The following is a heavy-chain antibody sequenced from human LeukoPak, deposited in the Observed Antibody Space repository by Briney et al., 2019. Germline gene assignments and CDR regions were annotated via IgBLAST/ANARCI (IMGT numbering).Heavy chain of an antibody. V-gene: IGHV4-38-2*01. CDR1: GYSISSGYY. Sequence: SETLSLTCAVSGYSISSGYYWGWIRQPPGKGLEWIGSIYHSGSTYYNPSLMSRVTISVDTSKNQFSLKLSSVTVADRAAGYFVRTRIVVVIAALDAFDIWGQGTMVTVSS. CDR3: VRTRIVVVIAALDAFDI. D-gene: IGHD2-21*01. CDR2: IYHSGST. J-gene: IGHJ3*02.